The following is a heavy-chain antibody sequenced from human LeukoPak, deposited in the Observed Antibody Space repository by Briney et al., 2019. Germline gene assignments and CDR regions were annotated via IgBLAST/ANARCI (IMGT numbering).Heavy chain of an antibody. CDR2: ISGSGGST. D-gene: IGHD6-19*01. Sequence: GGSLRLSCAAPGFTFSSYAMSWVRQAPGKGLEWVSAISGSGGSTYYADSVKGRFTISRDNSKNTLYLQMNSLRAEDTAVYYCAKAVGDSSGWYFDYWGQGTLVTVSS. J-gene: IGHJ4*02. CDR1: GFTFSSYA. CDR3: AKAVGDSSGWYFDY. V-gene: IGHV3-23*01.